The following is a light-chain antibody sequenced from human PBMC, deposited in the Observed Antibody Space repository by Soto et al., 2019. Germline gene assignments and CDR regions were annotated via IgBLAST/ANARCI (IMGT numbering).Light chain of an antibody. CDR1: QGIKNW. CDR3: QQAASFPIT. CDR2: TGS. J-gene: IGKJ5*01. V-gene: IGKV1-12*01. Sequence: QLTRNQNYVCARVGDRVIITGRASQGIKNWLAWYQQKPGKAPNLLIYTGSSLQSGVPSRFSGSGSGTDFTLTINSLQPEDFATYYCQQAASFPITFGQGARLEIK.